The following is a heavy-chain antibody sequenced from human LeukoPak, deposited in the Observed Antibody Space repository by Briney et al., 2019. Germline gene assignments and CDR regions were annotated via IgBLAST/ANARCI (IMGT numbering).Heavy chain of an antibody. V-gene: IGHV3-23*01. CDR1: RFTFSSHA. CDR3: VYYDSSGYYYGRLRY. J-gene: IGHJ4*02. CDR2: INSDGANT. Sequence: PGGSLRLSCTASRFTFSSHAMGWVRQTPGKRLEWVSNINSDGANTLYANSVKGRFTISRDNSKNTLYLQMSSLRAEDTAMFFCVYYDSSGYYYGRLRYWGQGTPDTVSS. D-gene: IGHD3-22*01.